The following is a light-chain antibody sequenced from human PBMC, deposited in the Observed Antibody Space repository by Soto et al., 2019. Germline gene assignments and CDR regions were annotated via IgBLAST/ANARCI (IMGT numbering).Light chain of an antibody. Sequence: QSVLTKPPSASGTPGQRVTISCSGSSSNIGRNYVYWYQQLPGTAPKLLIYRNDQRPSGVPDRFSGSKSGTSASLAISGLRSEDEADYYCAAWDDSLSGLVFGGGTKVTVL. CDR2: RND. CDR1: SSNIGRNY. J-gene: IGLJ2*01. CDR3: AAWDDSLSGLV. V-gene: IGLV1-47*01.